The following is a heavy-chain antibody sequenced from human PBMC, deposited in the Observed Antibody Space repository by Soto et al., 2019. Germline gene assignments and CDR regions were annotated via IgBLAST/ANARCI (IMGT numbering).Heavy chain of an antibody. V-gene: IGHV5-51*01. CDR1: GYSFSFYW. CDR2: MYPDDSDI. J-gene: IGHJ3*02. CDR3: ATAYVYDFENSNYYRDAFDI. Sequence: XESLKISCKASGYSFSFYWIGWVRQMPGKGLEWMAIMYPDDSDIRYSPSFEAHVTISADKSTSTAFLQWSSLKASDTAMYYCATAYVYDFENSNYYRDAFDIWGQGTLVTVSS. D-gene: IGHD3-22*01.